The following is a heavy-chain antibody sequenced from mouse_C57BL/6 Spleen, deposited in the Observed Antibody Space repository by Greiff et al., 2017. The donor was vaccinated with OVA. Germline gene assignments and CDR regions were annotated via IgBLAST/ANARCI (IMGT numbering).Heavy chain of an antibody. CDR2: SRNKANDYTT. V-gene: IGHV7-1*01. CDR1: GFTFSDFY. Sequence: EVKVVESGGGLVQSGRSLRLSCATSGFTFSDFYMEWVRQAPGRGLEWIAASRNKANDYTTEYSASVKGRFIVSRDTSQTILYLQMNALRAEDTARYYCAKDGGLYAMDYWGQGTSVTVSS. J-gene: IGHJ4*01. CDR3: AKDGGLYAMDY.